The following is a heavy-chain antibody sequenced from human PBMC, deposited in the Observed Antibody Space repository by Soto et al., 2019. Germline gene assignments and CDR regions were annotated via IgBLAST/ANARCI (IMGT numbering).Heavy chain of an antibody. V-gene: IGHV4-59*01. CDR2: IYYSGST. J-gene: IGHJ4*02. D-gene: IGHD2-15*01. CDR3: ARGVPDCSGGSCYLYRIYFDY. Sequence: SETLSLTCTVSGGSISSYYWSWIRQPPGKGLEWIGYIYYSGSTNYNPSLKSRVTISVDTSKNQCSLKLSSVTAADTAVYYCARGVPDCSGGSCYLYRIYFDYWGQGTLVTVSS. CDR1: GGSISSYY.